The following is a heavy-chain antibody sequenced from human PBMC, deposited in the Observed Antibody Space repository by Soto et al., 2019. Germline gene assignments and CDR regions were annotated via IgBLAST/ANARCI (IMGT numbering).Heavy chain of an antibody. CDR3: ARDGGSSSHVDY. V-gene: IGHV1-69*12. CDR2: IIPIFGTA. J-gene: IGHJ4*02. CDR1: GGTFSSYA. Sequence: QVQLVQSGAEVKKPGSSVKVSCKASGGTFSSYAISWVRQAPGQGLEWMGGIIPIFGTANYAQKFQGRVTITADEATSTAYMALSSLRSEDTAVYYWARDGGSSSHVDYWGQGTLVTVSA. D-gene: IGHD6-13*01.